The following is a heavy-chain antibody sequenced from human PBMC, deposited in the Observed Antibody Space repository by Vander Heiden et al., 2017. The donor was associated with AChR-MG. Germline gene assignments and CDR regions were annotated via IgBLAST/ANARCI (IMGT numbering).Heavy chain of an antibody. CDR1: GFTFSSYA. J-gene: IGHJ4*02. CDR3: AKRSQRGLLLSDFDY. CDR2: ISANGGST. D-gene: IGHD3-10*01. V-gene: IGHV3-23*01. Sequence: EVQLLESGGGLVQPGGSLRVSCAASGFTFSSYAMSWVRQAPGKGLEWVSSISANGGSTYLADSVKGRFTISRDNPKNTLYLQMNSLRAEDTAVYYCAKRSQRGLLLSDFDYWGQGTLVTVSS.